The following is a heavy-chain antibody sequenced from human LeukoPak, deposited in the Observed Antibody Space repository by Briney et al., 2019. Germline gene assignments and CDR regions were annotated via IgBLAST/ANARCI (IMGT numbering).Heavy chain of an antibody. CDR3: ARVAKERVGGVYYFDY. CDR2: IGTAGDT. Sequence: PGGSLRLSCAASGFTFNDYDMHWVRQATGKGLEWVSAIGTAGDTYYTGSVKGRFTISRENAKNSSYLQMNSLRAGDTAVYYCARVAKERVGGVYYFDYWGQGTLVTVSS. V-gene: IGHV3-13*01. D-gene: IGHD1-1*01. CDR1: GFTFNDYD. J-gene: IGHJ4*02.